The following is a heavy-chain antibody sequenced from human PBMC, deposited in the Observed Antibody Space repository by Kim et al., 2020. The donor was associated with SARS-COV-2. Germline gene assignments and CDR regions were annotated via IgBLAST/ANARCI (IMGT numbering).Heavy chain of an antibody. D-gene: IGHD3-3*01. CDR1: GGSISSGGYS. CDR3: ARAVHTLVEWLNWFDP. Sequence: SETLSLTCAVSGGSISSGGYSWSWIRQPPGKGLEWIGYIYHSGSTYYNPSLKSRVTISVDRSKNQFSLKLSSVTAADTAVYYCARAVHTLVEWLNWFDPWGQGTLVTVSS. CDR2: IYHSGST. V-gene: IGHV4-30-2*01. J-gene: IGHJ5*02.